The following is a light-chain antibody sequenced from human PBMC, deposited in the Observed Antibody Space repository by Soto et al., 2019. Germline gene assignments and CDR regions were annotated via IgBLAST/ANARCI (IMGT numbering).Light chain of an antibody. J-gene: IGKJ1*01. CDR3: QQYGSSPRT. CDR2: GAS. V-gene: IGKV3-20*01. Sequence: EIVMTQSPDTLSVSPGERATLSCRASQSVRSSYLAWYQQKPGQAPRLLIYGASSRATGIPDRFSGSGSGTDFTLTISRLEPEDFAVYYCQQYGSSPRTFGQGTKVDIK. CDR1: QSVRSSY.